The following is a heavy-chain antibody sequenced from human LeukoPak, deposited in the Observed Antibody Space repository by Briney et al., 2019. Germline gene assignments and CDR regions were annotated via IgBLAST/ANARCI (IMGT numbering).Heavy chain of an antibody. CDR2: MYLSGTT. Sequence: SETLSLTCTDSGDSINSPDLWSWVRQPPGKGLEWIGEMYLSGTTHSNPSVKSRVTISIDKSKNQFFLNLSSVTAADTAVYYCAGLVGRYSSGLYYYYFDYWGQGTLVTVSS. D-gene: IGHD3-22*01. V-gene: IGHV4-4*02. CDR1: GDSINSPDL. CDR3: AGLVGRYSSGLYYYYFDY. J-gene: IGHJ4*02.